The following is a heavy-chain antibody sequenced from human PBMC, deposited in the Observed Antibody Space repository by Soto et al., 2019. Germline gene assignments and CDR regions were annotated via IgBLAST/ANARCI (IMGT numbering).Heavy chain of an antibody. J-gene: IGHJ4*02. V-gene: IGHV3-30*18. CDR1: GFTFRNFG. Sequence: GSLRLSCAASGFTFRNFGMHWVRQAPGKGLEWVAVISYDGTNKYYADSVKGRFTISRDNSKNTLYLQINSLRAEDTAVYYCAKAVPPFVVVTASDYWGQGTLVTVSS. CDR3: AKAVPPFVVVTASDY. D-gene: IGHD2-21*02. CDR2: ISYDGTNK.